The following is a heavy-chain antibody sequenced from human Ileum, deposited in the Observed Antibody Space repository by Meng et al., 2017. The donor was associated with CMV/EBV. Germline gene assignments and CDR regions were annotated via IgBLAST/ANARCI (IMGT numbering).Heavy chain of an antibody. CDR3: ARASPQRRFLSY. CDR2: INHGGSS. CDR1: GGSFSEYH. J-gene: IGHJ4*02. V-gene: IGHV4-34*01. D-gene: IGHD3-3*01. Sequence: QVQLQQWGAGLLKPSGPLSLMCAVYGGSFSEYHWSWIRQPPGKGLEWIGEINHGGSSNYNPSLKSRVTISVDRSRNQVSLKLTSVTAADTAVYYCARASPQRRFLSYWGQGTLVTVSS.